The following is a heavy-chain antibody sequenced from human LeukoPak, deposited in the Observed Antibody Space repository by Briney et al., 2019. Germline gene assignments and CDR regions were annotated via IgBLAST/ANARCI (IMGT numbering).Heavy chain of an antibody. CDR3: ARAASSSGRRLDY. V-gene: IGHV1-46*01. CDR2: INPSGGST. CDR1: GYIFTSYY. D-gene: IGHD3-10*01. Sequence: ASVKVSCKASGYIFTSYYMHWVRQAPGQGLQWMGIINPSGGSTNYAQKFQGGVTMTRDTSTSTVYMELSSLRSEDTAVYYCARAASSSGRRLDYWGQGTLVTVSS. J-gene: IGHJ4*02.